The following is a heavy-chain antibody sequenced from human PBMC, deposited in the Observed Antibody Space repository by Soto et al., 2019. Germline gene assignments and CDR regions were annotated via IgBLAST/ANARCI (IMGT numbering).Heavy chain of an antibody. CDR1: GYTFTGYY. V-gene: IGHV1-46*01. Sequence: GASVKVSCKASGYTFTGYYMHWVRQAPGQGLEWMGIINPSGGSTTYAQKFQGRVTMTRDTSTSTVYMELSSLRSEDTAVYYCARVPGRDYYLDYWGQGTLVTVSS. CDR3: ARVPGRDYYLDY. CDR2: INPSGGST. J-gene: IGHJ4*02.